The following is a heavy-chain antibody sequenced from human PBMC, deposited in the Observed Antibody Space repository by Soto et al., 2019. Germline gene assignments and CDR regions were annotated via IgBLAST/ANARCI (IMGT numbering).Heavy chain of an antibody. J-gene: IGHJ4*02. D-gene: IGHD2-8*02. V-gene: IGHV4-39*07. CDR3: AKALTGFYYFDC. Sequence: TLSLTCTVSGGSVSSSDYYWGWVRQTPGKGLEWIGSIDYSETTSETTYYNPSLMSRITISVDTSKNQFSLKLRSVTAADTAVYYCAKALTGFYYFDCWGQGTLVTVSS. CDR1: GGSVSSSDYY. CDR2: IDYSETTSETT.